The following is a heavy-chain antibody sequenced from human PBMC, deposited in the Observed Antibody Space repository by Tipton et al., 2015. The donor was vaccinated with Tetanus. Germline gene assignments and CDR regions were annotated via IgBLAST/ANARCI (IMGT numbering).Heavy chain of an antibody. J-gene: IGHJ4*02. D-gene: IGHD5-18*01. CDR3: ARGARGYTYG. CDR1: GGSVSSGSYF. V-gene: IGHV4-61*01. CDR2: IYYSGTT. Sequence: TLSLTCTVSGGSVSSGSYFWSWIRQPPGKGLQWIGYIYYSGTTNYNPSLKSRVTISVDTSKNQFSLILTSVTAADTAVYYCARGARGYTYGWGQGTLVTVSS.